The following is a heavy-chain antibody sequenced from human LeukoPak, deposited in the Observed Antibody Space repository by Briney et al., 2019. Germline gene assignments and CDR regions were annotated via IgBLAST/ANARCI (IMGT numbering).Heavy chain of an antibody. CDR1: GFIFKISA. J-gene: IGHJ4*02. D-gene: IGHD3-10*01. CDR2: ISGTGDET. CDR3: AKDNGLLWFGEPFDY. Sequence: GGSLRLSCVASGFIFKISAMGWVRQAPGKGLEWVSVISGTGDETDYADSVRGNFTISRDNSKNTLYLQMNSLRAEDTAIYYCAKDNGLLWFGEPFDYWGQGTLVTVSS. V-gene: IGHV3-23*01.